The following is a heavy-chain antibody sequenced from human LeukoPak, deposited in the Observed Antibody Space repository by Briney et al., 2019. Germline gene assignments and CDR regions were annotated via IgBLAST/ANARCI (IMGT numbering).Heavy chain of an antibody. CDR2: IKHSGST. Sequence: GSLRLSCAASGFTFSSYWMHWVRQAPGKGLEWIGEIKHSGSTNYNPSLKSRVTISVDTSKNQFSLKLSSVTAADTAVYYCATGGSAGLISAFDIWGQGTMVTVSS. D-gene: IGHD2-15*01. J-gene: IGHJ3*02. CDR3: ATGGSAGLISAFDI. CDR1: GFTFSSYW. V-gene: IGHV4-34*08.